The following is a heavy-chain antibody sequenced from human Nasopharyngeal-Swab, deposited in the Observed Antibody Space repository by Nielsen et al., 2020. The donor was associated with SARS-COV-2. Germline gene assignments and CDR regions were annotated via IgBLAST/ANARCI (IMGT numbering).Heavy chain of an antibody. J-gene: IGHJ4*02. CDR1: GASISNRTYY. D-gene: IGHD4-17*01. Sequence: SETLSLPCSVSGASISNRTYYWGWIRQSPGKGLQWIGTVFFTGTYYNPSLQSRVTITVDTSKNQFSLKLTSVTAADTAVYYCVRDESGDYLGLPFDSWGPGTLVTVSS. CDR3: VRDESGDYLGLPFDS. V-gene: IGHV4-39*07. CDR2: VFFTGT.